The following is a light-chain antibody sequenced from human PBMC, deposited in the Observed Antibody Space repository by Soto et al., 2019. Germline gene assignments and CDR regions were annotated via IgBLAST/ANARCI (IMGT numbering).Light chain of an antibody. CDR3: QTWGSGTVV. CDR2: LNSDGSH. J-gene: IGLJ2*01. Sequence: QLVLTQSPSASASLGASVKLTCTLSSGHSSYAIAWHQQQPEKGPRYLMKLNSDGSHSKGDGIPDRFSGSSSGAERYLTISSLQSEDEADYYCQTWGSGTVVFDGGTKLTVL. CDR1: SGHSSYA. V-gene: IGLV4-69*01.